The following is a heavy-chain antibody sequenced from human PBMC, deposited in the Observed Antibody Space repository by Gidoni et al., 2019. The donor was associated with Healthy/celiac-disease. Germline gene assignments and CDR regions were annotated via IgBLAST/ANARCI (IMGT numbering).Heavy chain of an antibody. V-gene: IGHV4-39*07. Sequence: QLQLQESGPGLVKPSETLSLTCTVSGGSLSSSSYYWGWIRQPPGKGLEWIGSIYYSGSTYYNPSLKSRVTISVDTSKNQFSLKLSSVTAADTAVYYCARGERYSSSWPLDCWGQGTLVTVSS. D-gene: IGHD6-13*01. CDR3: ARGERYSSSWPLDC. J-gene: IGHJ4*02. CDR2: IYYSGST. CDR1: GGSLSSSSYY.